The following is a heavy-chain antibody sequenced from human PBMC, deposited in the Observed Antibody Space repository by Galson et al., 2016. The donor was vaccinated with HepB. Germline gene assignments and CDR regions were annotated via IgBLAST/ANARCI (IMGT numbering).Heavy chain of an antibody. J-gene: IGHJ4*02. CDR1: GFTFSYAW. V-gene: IGHV3-15*01. CDR2: IKSKTDGGTI. Sequence: SLRLSCAASGFTFSYAWMSWVRQAPGKGLEWVGRIKSKTDGGTIDYAAAVRGRFTISRDDSKNTLYMQMNSLKTEDTAVYYCTAVNRGVPRYFDYLFLDHWGQGSLVTVSS. D-gene: IGHD3-9*01. CDR3: TAVNRGVPRYFDYLFLDH.